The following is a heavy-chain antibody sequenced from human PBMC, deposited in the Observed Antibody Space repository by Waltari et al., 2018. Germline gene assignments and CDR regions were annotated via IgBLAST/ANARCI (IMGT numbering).Heavy chain of an antibody. Sequence: QVQLQESGPGLVKPSEPLSLTCTVSGGSISSYYWSWIRQPPGKGLEWIGYIYYSGSTNYNPSLKSRVTISVDTSKNQFSLKLSSVTAADTAVYYCAREDYYYGMDVWGQGTTVTVSS. CDR3: AREDYYYGMDV. CDR1: GGSISSYY. CDR2: IYYSGST. V-gene: IGHV4-59*01. J-gene: IGHJ6*02.